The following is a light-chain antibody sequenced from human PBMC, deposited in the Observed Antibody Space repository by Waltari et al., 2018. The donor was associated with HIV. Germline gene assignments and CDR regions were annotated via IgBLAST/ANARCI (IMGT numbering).Light chain of an antibody. Sequence: QAVLTQPPSASGTPGQRVTISCSGSSSNIGSNYVYWYQQLPGTAPKLLIYRHNRRPSGVTDRLSGSESVTSASLAISGLRSEDEADYYCAAWDDSLSGVVFGGGTKLTVL. CDR1: SSNIGSNY. CDR3: AAWDDSLSGVV. V-gene: IGLV1-47*01. J-gene: IGLJ2*01. CDR2: RHN.